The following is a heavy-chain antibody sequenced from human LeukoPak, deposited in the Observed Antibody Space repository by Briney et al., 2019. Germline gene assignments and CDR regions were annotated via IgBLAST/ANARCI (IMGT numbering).Heavy chain of an antibody. CDR2: ISSTAGTI. CDR1: GFTFSSNS. D-gene: IGHD3-22*01. V-gene: IGHV3-48*04. Sequence: GGSLRLPCAASGFTFSSNSMNWVRQAPGKGLEWVSYISSTAGTIYYADSVKGRFTISRDNAKNSLYLQMNSLRAEDTAVYYCARGLDSSGYWTFDYWGQGTLVTVSS. CDR3: ARGLDSSGYWTFDY. J-gene: IGHJ4*02.